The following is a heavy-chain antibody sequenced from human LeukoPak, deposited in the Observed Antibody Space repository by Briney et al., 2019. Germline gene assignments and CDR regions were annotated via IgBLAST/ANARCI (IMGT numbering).Heavy chain of an antibody. CDR3: AKFHFGSGWFDP. CDR1: GFTFSSYA. J-gene: IGHJ5*02. V-gene: IGHV3-23*01. CDR2: ISGSGGST. D-gene: IGHD3-3*01. Sequence: PGGSLRLSCAASGFTFSSYAMSWVRQAPGKGLEWVPAISGSGGSTYYADSVKGRFTISRDNSKNALYLQMNSLRAEDTAVYYCAKFHFGSGWFDPWGQGTLVTVSS.